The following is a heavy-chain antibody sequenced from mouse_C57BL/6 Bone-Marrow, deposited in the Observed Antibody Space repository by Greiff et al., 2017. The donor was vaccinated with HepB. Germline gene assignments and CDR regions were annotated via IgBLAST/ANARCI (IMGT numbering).Heavy chain of an antibody. CDR2: IYPGDGDT. J-gene: IGHJ2*01. Sequence: VQLQQSGPELVKPGASVKISCKASGYAFSSSWMNWVKQRPGKGLEWIGRIYPGDGDTNYNGKFKGKATLTADKSSSTAYMQLSSLTSEDSAVYFCAFYDGSLYFDYWGQGTTLTVSS. CDR1: GYAFSSSW. V-gene: IGHV1-82*01. CDR3: AFYDGSLYFDY. D-gene: IGHD2-3*01.